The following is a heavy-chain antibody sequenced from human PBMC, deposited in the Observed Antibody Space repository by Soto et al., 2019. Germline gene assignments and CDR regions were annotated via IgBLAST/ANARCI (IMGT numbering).Heavy chain of an antibody. V-gene: IGHV4-59*01. CDR2: IYYSGST. D-gene: IGHD3-3*01. J-gene: IGHJ6*02. Sequence: QVQLQESGPGLVKPSETLSLTCTVSGGSISSYYWSWIRQPPGKGLEWIGYIYYSGSTNYNPSLTSRVTTSVDTSKNQFSLKLSSVTAADTAVYYCARDSVSHDFTYYYYGMDVWGQGTTVTVSS. CDR1: GGSISSYY. CDR3: ARDSVSHDFTYYYYGMDV.